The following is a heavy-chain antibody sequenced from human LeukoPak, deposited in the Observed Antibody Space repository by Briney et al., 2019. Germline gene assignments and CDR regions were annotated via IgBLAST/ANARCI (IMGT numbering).Heavy chain of an antibody. CDR3: AGNSILTGYYLFDY. D-gene: IGHD3-9*01. CDR1: GFTFSSYG. CDR2: ISYDGSNK. Sequence: PGGSLRLSCAASGFTFSSYGMHWVRQAPGKGLEWVAVISYDGSNKYYADSVKGRFTISRDNSKNTLYLQMNSLRAEDTAVYYCAGNSILTGYYLFDYWGQGTLVTVSS. J-gene: IGHJ4*02. V-gene: IGHV3-30*03.